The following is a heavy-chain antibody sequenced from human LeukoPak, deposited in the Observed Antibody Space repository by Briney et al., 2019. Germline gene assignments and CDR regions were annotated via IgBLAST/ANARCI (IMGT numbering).Heavy chain of an antibody. CDR3: AKEVLGGSYSSIDY. J-gene: IGHJ4*02. Sequence: GGSLRLSCAASGFAFSSYAMSWVRQAPGKGLEWVSGVRDSGGSTYYADSVKGRFTISRDNSESTLYLQMNSLRAEDTALYYCAKEVLGGSYSSIDYWGQGTRVTVSS. V-gene: IGHV3-23*01. CDR2: VRDSGGST. CDR1: GFAFSSYA. D-gene: IGHD1-26*01.